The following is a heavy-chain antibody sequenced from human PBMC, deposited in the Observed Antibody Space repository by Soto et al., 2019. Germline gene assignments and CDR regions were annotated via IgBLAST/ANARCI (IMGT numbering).Heavy chain of an antibody. CDR3: AHSRPPRLLDH. V-gene: IGHV2-5*02. J-gene: IGHJ4*02. CDR1: GFSLSTSGVG. D-gene: IGHD6-6*01. Sequence: QITLKESGPTLVKPTQTLTLTCTFSGFSLSTSGVGVGWIRQPPGKALEWLALIYWDDDKRYSPSLNSRLTXTXATSKHQVALTTTNMDPVDTATYYCAHSRPPRLLDHWGQGTLVTVSS. CDR2: IYWDDDK.